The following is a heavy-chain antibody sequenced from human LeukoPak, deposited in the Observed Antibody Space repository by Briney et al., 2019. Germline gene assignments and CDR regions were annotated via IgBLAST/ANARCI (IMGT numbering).Heavy chain of an antibody. J-gene: IGHJ6*03. CDR2: IRYDGSNK. V-gene: IGHV3-30*02. D-gene: IGHD1-1*01. Sequence: PGGSLRLSCAASGFTFSSYGIHWVRQAPGKGLEWVAFIRYDGSNKYHADSVKGRFTISRDNSKNTVYLQMNSLRPEDTAVYFCAKECGYDYNYFYSMDVWGKGTTVTISS. CDR1: GFTFSSYG. CDR3: AKECGYDYNYFYSMDV.